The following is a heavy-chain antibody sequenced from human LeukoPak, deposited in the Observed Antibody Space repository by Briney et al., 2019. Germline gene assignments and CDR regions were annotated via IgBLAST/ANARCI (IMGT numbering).Heavy chain of an antibody. CDR1: GFTFNSYN. J-gene: IGHJ3*02. CDR3: AKDQEGVAVVLLHDAFDI. CDR2: IRYDGSNK. V-gene: IGHV3-30*02. D-gene: IGHD2-2*01. Sequence: GGSLRLSCAASGFTFNSYNMHWVRQAPGKELEGVAFIRYDGSNKYYADSVKGRFTISRDNSKNTLYLQMSSLRAEDTAVYYCAKDQEGVAVVLLHDAFDIWGQGTMVTVSS.